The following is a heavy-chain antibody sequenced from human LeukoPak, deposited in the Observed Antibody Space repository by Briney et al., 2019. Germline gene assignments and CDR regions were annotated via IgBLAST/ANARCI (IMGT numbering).Heavy chain of an antibody. CDR2: IYSGGGT. D-gene: IGHD6-13*01. J-gene: IGHJ4*02. Sequence: GGSLRLSCAASGFTVSSNYMSWVRQAPGKGLEWVSVIYSGGGTDYADSVKGRFTISRDNAKNSLYLQMNSLRAEDTAVYYRAREPPVIEAVGTADYWGQGTLVTVSS. V-gene: IGHV3-66*01. CDR3: AREPPVIEAVGTADY. CDR1: GFTVSSNY.